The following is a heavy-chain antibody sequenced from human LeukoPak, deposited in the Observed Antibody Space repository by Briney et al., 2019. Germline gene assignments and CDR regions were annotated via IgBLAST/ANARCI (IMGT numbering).Heavy chain of an antibody. CDR2: IYHSGST. D-gene: IGHD2-21*01. CDR3: ARGPIPRVWYY. Sequence: SETLSLTCTVSGYSISSGYYWGWIRQPPGKGLEWIGSIYHSGSTYYNPSLKSRVTISVDTSKNQFSLKLSSVTAADTAVYYCARGPIPRVWYYWGQGTLVTVSS. J-gene: IGHJ4*02. V-gene: IGHV4-38-2*02. CDR1: GYSISSGYY.